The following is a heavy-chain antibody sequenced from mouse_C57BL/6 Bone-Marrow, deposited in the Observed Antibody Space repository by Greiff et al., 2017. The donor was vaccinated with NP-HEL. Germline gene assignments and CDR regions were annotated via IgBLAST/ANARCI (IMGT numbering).Heavy chain of an antibody. D-gene: IGHD1-1*01. CDR3: TLLTTVVGDFDY. J-gene: IGHJ2*01. Sequence: VQLQQSGAELVWPGASVKLSCTASGFNIKDDYMHWVKQRPEQGLEWIGWIDPENGDTEYASKFQGKATITADTSSNTAYLQLSSLTSEDTAVYYCTLLTTVVGDFDYWGQGTTLTVSS. CDR2: IDPENGDT. CDR1: GFNIKDDY. V-gene: IGHV14-4*01.